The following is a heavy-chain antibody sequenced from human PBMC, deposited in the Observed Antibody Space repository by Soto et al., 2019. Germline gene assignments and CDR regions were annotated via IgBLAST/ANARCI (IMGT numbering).Heavy chain of an antibody. D-gene: IGHD1-26*01. J-gene: IGHJ5*02. V-gene: IGHV1-69*01. CDR1: GGTFSSYA. CDR3: ARDVSGSLGGGWFDP. CDR2: IIPIFGTA. Sequence: QVQLVQSGAEVKKPASSVKVSCKASGGTFSSYAISWVRQAPGQGLEWIGGIIPIFGTANYAQKFQGRVTITADESTSTAYMELRSLRSEDTAVYYCARDVSGSLGGGWFDPWGQGTLVTVSS.